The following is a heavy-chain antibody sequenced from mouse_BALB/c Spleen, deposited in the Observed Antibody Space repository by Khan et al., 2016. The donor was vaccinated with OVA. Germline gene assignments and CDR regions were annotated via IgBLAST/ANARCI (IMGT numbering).Heavy chain of an antibody. CDR1: GYTFTDYS. V-gene: IGHV9-2-1*01. D-gene: IGHD2-10*02. CDR2: INTETGEP. J-gene: IGHJ2*01. CDR3: ASGLKYGNFDY. Sequence: QIQLVQSGPELKKPGETVKISCKASGYTFTDYSMHWVKQAPGKGLKWMGWINTETGEPTYADDFKGRFAFSLETSASTAYLQINNLKNEDTATXVCASGLKYGNFDYWGQGTTLTVSS.